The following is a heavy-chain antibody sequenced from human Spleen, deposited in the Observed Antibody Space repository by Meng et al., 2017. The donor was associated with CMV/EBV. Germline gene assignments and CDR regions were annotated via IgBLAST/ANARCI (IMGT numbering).Heavy chain of an antibody. J-gene: IGHJ4*02. CDR2: IIPLFGTA. V-gene: IGHV1-69*12. D-gene: IGHD1-1*01. CDR3: ARDFQTGTAGGWGY. Sequence: QVQLVQAGAEVKKPGSSVNVSCKASGGTFSSYGVSWVRQAPGQGLEWVGGIIPLFGTANYAQKFQGRVTIIADEYTNTAYMELRSLRSEDTAVYYCARDFQTGTAGGWGYWGQGTLVTVSS. CDR1: GGTFSSYG.